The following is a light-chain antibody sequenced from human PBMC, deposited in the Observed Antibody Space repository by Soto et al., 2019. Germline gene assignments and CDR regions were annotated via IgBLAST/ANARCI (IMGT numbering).Light chain of an antibody. V-gene: IGLV1-40*01. J-gene: IGLJ2*01. CDR3: QSYDSSLSGPVV. CDR1: SSNIGAGYD. CDR2: GNF. Sequence: QSVLTQPPSVSGAPGQRVTISCTGGSSNIGAGYDVHWYQKLPGTAPKLLIYGNFNRPSGVPDRFSGSKSGTSASLAITGLQAEDEADYYCQSYDSSLSGPVVFGGGTKVTVL.